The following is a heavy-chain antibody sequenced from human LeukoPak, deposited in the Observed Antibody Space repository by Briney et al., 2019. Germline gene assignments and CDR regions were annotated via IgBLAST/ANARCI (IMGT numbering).Heavy chain of an antibody. CDR1: GGTFSSYA. D-gene: IGHD5-18*01. V-gene: IGHV1-69*04. CDR2: IIPILGIA. Sequence: SVKVSCKASGGTFSSYAISWVRQAPGQGLEWMGRIIPILGIANYAQKFQGRVTITADKSTSTAYMELSSLRSEDTAVYYCARDGERIQLWLHEHWGQGTLVTVSP. CDR3: ARDGERIQLWLHEH. J-gene: IGHJ1*01.